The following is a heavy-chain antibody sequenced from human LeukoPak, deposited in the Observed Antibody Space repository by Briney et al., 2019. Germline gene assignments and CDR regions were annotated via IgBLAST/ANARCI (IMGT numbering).Heavy chain of an antibody. D-gene: IGHD6-19*01. CDR2: INPNSGGT. CDR3: ARYGSGWYEPLADPLDY. V-gene: IGHV1-2*02. Sequence: ASVKVSCKASGYTFTVYYMHWVRQAPGQGREWMGWINPNSGGTSYAQKFQGRVTMTRDTSISTAYMEVSRLRSDDTAVYYCARYGSGWYEPLADPLDYWGQGTLVTVSS. J-gene: IGHJ4*02. CDR1: GYTFTVYY.